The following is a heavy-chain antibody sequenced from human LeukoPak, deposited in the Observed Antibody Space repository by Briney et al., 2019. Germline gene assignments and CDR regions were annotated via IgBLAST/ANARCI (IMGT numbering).Heavy chain of an antibody. Sequence: SETLSLTCAVYGGSFSGYYWGWIRQPPGKGLGWIGEINHSGSTNYNPSPKSRVTISVDTSKNQFSLKLSSVTAADTAVYYCARQSQDYGVRDAFDIWGQGTMVTVSS. D-gene: IGHD4-17*01. CDR3: ARQSQDYGVRDAFDI. CDR2: INHSGST. J-gene: IGHJ3*02. CDR1: GGSFSGYY. V-gene: IGHV4-34*01.